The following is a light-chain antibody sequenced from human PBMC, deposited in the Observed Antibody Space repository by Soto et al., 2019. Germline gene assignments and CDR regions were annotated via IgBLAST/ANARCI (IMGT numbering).Light chain of an antibody. CDR3: QSYDSSLSGGV. J-gene: IGLJ2*01. Sequence: QSVLTQPPSVSGAPGQRVTISCTESSSNIGAGYDVHWYQQLPGTAPKLLIYGNSNRPSGVPDRFSGSKSGTSASLAITGLQAEDEAEYYCQSYDSSLSGGVFGGGTKLTVL. CDR2: GNS. CDR1: SSNIGAGYD. V-gene: IGLV1-40*01.